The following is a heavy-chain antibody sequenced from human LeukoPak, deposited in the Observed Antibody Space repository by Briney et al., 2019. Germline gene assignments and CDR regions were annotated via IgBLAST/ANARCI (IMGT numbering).Heavy chain of an antibody. Sequence: GGSLRLSCAASGFTFSNYAMSWVRQAPGKGLEWVSAINSRSSNTYYADSVKGRLTISRDNSKKTLYLQMNSLRAEDTAVYYCARDDRIVGAAYWGQGTLVTVSS. V-gene: IGHV3-23*05. CDR3: ARDDRIVGAAY. J-gene: IGHJ4*02. CDR2: INSRSSNT. D-gene: IGHD1-26*01. CDR1: GFTFSNYA.